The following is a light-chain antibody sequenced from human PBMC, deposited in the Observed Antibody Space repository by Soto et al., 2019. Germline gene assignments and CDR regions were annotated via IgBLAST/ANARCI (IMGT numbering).Light chain of an antibody. CDR3: QQYNNWPGT. CDR2: GAS. Sequence: EIVMTQSPATLSVSPGERATLSCRASQSVSSNLAWYQQKPGQAPRLLIYGASTRATGIPARFSGSGSGTEFTLTTGSQQSEDFAVYYCQQYNNWPGTFGGGTKV. CDR1: QSVSSN. J-gene: IGKJ4*01. V-gene: IGKV3-15*01.